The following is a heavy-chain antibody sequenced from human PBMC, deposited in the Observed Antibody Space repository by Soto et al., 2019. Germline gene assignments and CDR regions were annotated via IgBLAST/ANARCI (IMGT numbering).Heavy chain of an antibody. CDR2: ISYDGSNK. D-gene: IGHD6-19*01. CDR1: GFTFSSYG. CDR3: ALAAVAG. J-gene: IGHJ4*02. V-gene: IGHV3-30*03. Sequence: PGGSLRLSCAASGFTFSSYGIHWVRQAPGKGLEWVAVISYDGSNKYYADSVKGRFTISRDNSKNTLYLQMNSLRAEDTAVYYCALAAVAGWGQGTLVTVSS.